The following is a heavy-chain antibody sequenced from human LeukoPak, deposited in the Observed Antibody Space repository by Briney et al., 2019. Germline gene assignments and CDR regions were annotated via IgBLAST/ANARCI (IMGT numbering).Heavy chain of an antibody. J-gene: IGHJ4*02. D-gene: IGHD3-9*01. Sequence: GGSLRLSCAASGFTFSSYGMHWVRQAPGKGLEWVAFIRYDGSNKYYADSVKGRFTISRDNAKNTLYLQMNSLRAEDTAVYYCARGADSGYSSDNWGQGTLVSVSS. CDR3: ARGADSGYSSDN. CDR2: IRYDGSNK. CDR1: GFTFSSYG. V-gene: IGHV3-30*02.